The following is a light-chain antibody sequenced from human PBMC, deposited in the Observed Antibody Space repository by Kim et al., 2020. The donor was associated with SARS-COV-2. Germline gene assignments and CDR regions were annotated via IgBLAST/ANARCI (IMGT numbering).Light chain of an antibody. Sequence: AASPGERATINCKSSQSVKNMLVWYQHKPGQPPKLLIRWSSDRESGVPDRFSGSGSGTDFTLTISSLQAEDVAVYYCQQYHNLPYTFGQGTKLEI. J-gene: IGKJ2*01. CDR2: WSS. V-gene: IGKV4-1*01. CDR1: QSVKNM. CDR3: QQYHNLPYT.